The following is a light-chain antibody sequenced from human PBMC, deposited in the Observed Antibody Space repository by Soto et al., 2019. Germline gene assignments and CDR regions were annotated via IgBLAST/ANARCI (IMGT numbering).Light chain of an antibody. CDR1: QSVSSY. CDR3: QQRSNWPSIT. J-gene: IGKJ5*01. CDR2: DAS. Sequence: EIVLTQSPATLSLSPGEXATLSCRASQSVSSYLAWYQQKPRQAPRLLIYDASNRATGIPARFSGSGSGTDFTLTISSLEPEDFAVYYCQQRSNWPSITFGQGTRLEI. V-gene: IGKV3-11*01.